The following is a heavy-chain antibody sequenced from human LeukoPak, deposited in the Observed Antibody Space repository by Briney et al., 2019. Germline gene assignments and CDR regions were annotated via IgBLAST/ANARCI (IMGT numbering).Heavy chain of an antibody. V-gene: IGHV2-5*01. J-gene: IGHJ4*02. CDR3: AHLHPYYDILTGQMYFFDY. CDR2: IYWNDDK. D-gene: IGHD3-9*01. CDR1: GFSLSTSAVG. Sequence: SGPTLVKPTQTLTLTCTFSGFSLSTSAVGVGWIRQPPGKALEWLALIYWNDDKHYSPSLRSRLTITKDTSKNQVVLTLTNMDPVDTATYYCAHLHPYYDILTGQMYFFDYWGQGTLVTVSS.